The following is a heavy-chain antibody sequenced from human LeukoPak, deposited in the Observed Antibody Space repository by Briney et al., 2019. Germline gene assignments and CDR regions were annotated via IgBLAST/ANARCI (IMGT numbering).Heavy chain of an antibody. CDR2: INHSGST. D-gene: IGHD3-10*01. CDR1: GGSFSGYY. J-gene: IGHJ5*02. CDR3: ARRLVRGVIKYSNWFDP. V-gene: IGHV4-34*01. Sequence: SETLSLTCAVYGGSFSGYYWSWIRQPPGKGLEWIGEINHSGSTNYNPSLKSRVTISVDTSKNQFSLKLSSVTAADTAVYYCARRLVRGVIKYSNWFDPWGQGTLVTVSS.